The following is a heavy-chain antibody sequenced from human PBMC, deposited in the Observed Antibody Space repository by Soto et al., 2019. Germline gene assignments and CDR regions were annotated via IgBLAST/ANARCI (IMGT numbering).Heavy chain of an antibody. CDR3: ARGRSINTNMDY. J-gene: IGHJ4*02. Sequence: EAQLVESGGGLVKPGGSLRLSCAASGFTFSTYSMNWVSQAPGKGLEWVSSISSSRGYRSYADSVKGRFTISRDNAKNSLYLQMDSLRAEDTAVYYCARGRSINTNMDYWGQGTLVTVSS. D-gene: IGHD2-2*01. CDR1: GFTFSTYS. CDR2: ISSSRGYR. V-gene: IGHV3-21*01.